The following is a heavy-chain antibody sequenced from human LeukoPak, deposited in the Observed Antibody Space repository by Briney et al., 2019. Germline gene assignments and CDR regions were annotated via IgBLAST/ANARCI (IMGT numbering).Heavy chain of an antibody. Sequence: GGSLRLSCAASGFTLSAYAMHWVRQAQGKGLEGGAMFSYDGSTKFNADSVQGRFTISRDTSKNTLDLQMNSLRAEDTAVYSCARGNRGYGDAFDIWGHGTLVTVSS. V-gene: IGHV3-30*01. CDR3: ARGNRGYGDAFDI. D-gene: IGHD3-16*01. CDR2: FSYDGSTK. CDR1: GFTLSAYA. J-gene: IGHJ3*02.